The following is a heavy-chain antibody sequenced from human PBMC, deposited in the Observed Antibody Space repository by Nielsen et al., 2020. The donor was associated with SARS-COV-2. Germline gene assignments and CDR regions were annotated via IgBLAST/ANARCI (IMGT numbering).Heavy chain of an antibody. J-gene: IGHJ4*02. CDR1: GYTFAGYY. CDR2: INPNSGGT. D-gene: IGHD2/OR15-2a*01. CDR3: ARDFSQRGYFDY. Sequence: ASVKVSCKASGYTFAGYYMHWVRQAPGQGLEWMGWINPNSGGTNYAQKFQGRVTMTRDTSISTAYMELSRLRSDDTAVYYCARDFSQRGYFDYWGQGTLVTVSS. V-gene: IGHV1-2*02.